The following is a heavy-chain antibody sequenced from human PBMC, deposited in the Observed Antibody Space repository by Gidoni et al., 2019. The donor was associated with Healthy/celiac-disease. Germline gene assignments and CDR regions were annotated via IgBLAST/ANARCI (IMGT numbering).Heavy chain of an antibody. CDR3: ASGVGSSWFRWGSYYFDY. V-gene: IGHV1-2*02. CDR1: GYTFTGYY. J-gene: IGHJ4*02. D-gene: IGHD6-13*01. CDR2: INPNSGGT. Sequence: QVQLVQSGAEVKKPGASVKVSCKASGYTFTGYYMHWVRQAPGQGLEWMGWINPNSGGTNYAQKFQGRVTMTRDTSISTAYMELSRLRSDDMAVYYCASGVGSSWFRWGSYYFDYWGQGTLVTVSS.